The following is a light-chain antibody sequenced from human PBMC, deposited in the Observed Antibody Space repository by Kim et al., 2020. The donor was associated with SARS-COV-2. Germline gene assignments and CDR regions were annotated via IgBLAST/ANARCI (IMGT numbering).Light chain of an antibody. CDR3: QAWDSSTVV. Sequence: VSPGQTARIPCSGDKLGDKHACWYQQKPGRPPVLVIYQDGKRPSGIPERFSGSNSGNTATLTISGTQAMDEADYYCQAWDSSTVVLGGGAQLTVL. CDR2: QDG. CDR1: KLGDKH. V-gene: IGLV3-1*01. J-gene: IGLJ2*01.